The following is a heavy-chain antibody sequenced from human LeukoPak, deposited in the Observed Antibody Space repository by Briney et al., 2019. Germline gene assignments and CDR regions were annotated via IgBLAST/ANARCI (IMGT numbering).Heavy chain of an antibody. D-gene: IGHD1-14*01. CDR2: INYSGST. Sequence: SETLSLTCAVYGGSFSGYYWSWIRQPPGKGLEWIGEINYSGSTNYNPSLKSRVTISVDTSKNQFSLKLSSVTAADTAVYYCARGWQGRNAYYYYMDVWGKGTTVTVSS. J-gene: IGHJ6*03. V-gene: IGHV4-34*01. CDR3: ARGWQGRNAYYYYMDV. CDR1: GGSFSGYY.